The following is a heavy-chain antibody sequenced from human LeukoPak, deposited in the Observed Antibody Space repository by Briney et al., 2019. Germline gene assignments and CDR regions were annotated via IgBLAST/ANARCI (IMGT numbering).Heavy chain of an antibody. J-gene: IGHJ3*02. CDR3: ARDHDILTIYAFDI. D-gene: IGHD3-9*01. V-gene: IGHV3-21*01. Sequence: GGSLRLSCAASGFTFSAYSMNWVRQAPGKGLEWVSSISSGSSYKYYADSVKGRFTISRDNAKNSLYLQMNSLRADDTAVYYCARDHDILTIYAFDIWGQGTMVTVSS. CDR1: GFTFSAYS. CDR2: ISSGSSYK.